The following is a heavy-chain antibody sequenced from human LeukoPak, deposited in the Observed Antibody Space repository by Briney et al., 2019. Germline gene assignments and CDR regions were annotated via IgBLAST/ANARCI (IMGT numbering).Heavy chain of an antibody. Sequence: PGGSLRLSCAASGFTFSGYYMSWIRRAPGKGLEWVSYISSGGSTIYYADSVKGRFTISRDNAKNSLYLQMNSLRAEDTAVYYCARHLVVATYDYWGQGTLVTVSS. CDR2: ISSGGSTI. V-gene: IGHV3-11*01. CDR3: ARHLVVATYDY. J-gene: IGHJ4*02. D-gene: IGHD2-21*01. CDR1: GFTFSGYY.